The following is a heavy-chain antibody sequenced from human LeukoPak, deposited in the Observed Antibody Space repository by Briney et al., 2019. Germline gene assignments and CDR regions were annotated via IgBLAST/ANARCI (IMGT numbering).Heavy chain of an antibody. CDR3: ARDRTTYLDY. Sequence: PGGSLRLSCAASGFTVSSNYMSWVRQAPGKGLEWVSIIYSGDSTYYADSVKGRFTISRDNSKNTLYLQMNSLRAEDTAVYYCARDRTTYLDYWGQGTLVTVSS. CDR1: GFTVSSNY. CDR2: IYSGDST. V-gene: IGHV3-53*01. J-gene: IGHJ4*02. D-gene: IGHD2/OR15-2a*01.